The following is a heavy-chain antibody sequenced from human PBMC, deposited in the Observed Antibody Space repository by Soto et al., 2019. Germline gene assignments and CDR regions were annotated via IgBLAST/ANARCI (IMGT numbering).Heavy chain of an antibody. D-gene: IGHD6-6*01. J-gene: IGHJ4*02. CDR2: ISYDGSNK. CDR3: AKTSSSVSGLVY. CDR1: GFTFSSYG. Sequence: QVQLVESGGGVVQPGRSLRLSCAASGFTFSSYGMHWVRQAPGKGLEWVAVISYDGSNKYYADSVKGRFTISRDNSKNTLYLQMNSRRAEDTAVYYCAKTSSSVSGLVYWGQGTLVTVSS. V-gene: IGHV3-30*18.